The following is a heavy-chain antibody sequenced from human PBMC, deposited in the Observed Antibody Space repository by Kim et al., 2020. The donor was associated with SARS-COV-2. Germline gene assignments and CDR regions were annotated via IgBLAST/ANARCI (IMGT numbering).Heavy chain of an antibody. V-gene: IGHV3-21*01. CDR3: ARDGLEDHYDSSGYYS. D-gene: IGHD3-22*01. Sequence: SVTGQFPISRDNAKNSLYLQMNSLRAEDTAVYYCARDGLEDHYDSSGYYSWGQGTLVTVSS. J-gene: IGHJ5*02.